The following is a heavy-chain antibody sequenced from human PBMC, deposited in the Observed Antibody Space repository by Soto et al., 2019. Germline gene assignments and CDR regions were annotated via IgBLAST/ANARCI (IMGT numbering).Heavy chain of an antibody. CDR1: GFTFSSYS. V-gene: IGHV3-21*01. D-gene: IGHD5-12*01. J-gene: IGHJ6*03. CDR3: ARDGSLATIPEYYYYYYMDV. CDR2: ISSSSSYI. Sequence: GGSLRLSCAASGFTFSSYSMNWVRQAPGKGLEWVSSISSSSSYIYYADSVKGRFTISRDNAKNSLYLQMNSLRAEDTAVYYCARDGSLATIPEYYYYYYMDVWGKGTTVTVSS.